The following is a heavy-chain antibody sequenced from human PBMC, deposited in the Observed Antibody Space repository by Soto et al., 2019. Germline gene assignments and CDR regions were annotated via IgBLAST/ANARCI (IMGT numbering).Heavy chain of an antibody. CDR2: ISGSGGST. Sequence: PGGSLRLSCAASGFTFSSYAMSWVRQAPGKGLEWVSAISGSGGSTYYADSVKGRFTISRDNSKNTLYLQMNSLRAEDTAVYYCAKDLWGAVAGKHYYYGMDVWGQGTTVTVSS. D-gene: IGHD6-19*01. CDR3: AKDLWGAVAGKHYYYGMDV. J-gene: IGHJ6*02. V-gene: IGHV3-23*01. CDR1: GFTFSSYA.